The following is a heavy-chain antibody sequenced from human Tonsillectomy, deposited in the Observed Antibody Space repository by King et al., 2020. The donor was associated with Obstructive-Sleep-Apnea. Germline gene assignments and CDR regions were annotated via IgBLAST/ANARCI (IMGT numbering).Heavy chain of an antibody. D-gene: IGHD7-27*01. CDR2: IFPGDSDT. V-gene: IGHV5-51*01. CDR3: ARQLDYTGLGNFDH. Sequence: VQLVESGAEVKKPGDSLQISCKGSGYSFSSHWIAWVRQMPGKGLEWMGIIFPGDSDTRYSPSFQGQVTISSDKSISTAYLQWSSLKASDTAMYYCARQLDYTGLGNFDHWGQGTLVTVSS. CDR1: GYSFSSHW. J-gene: IGHJ4*02.